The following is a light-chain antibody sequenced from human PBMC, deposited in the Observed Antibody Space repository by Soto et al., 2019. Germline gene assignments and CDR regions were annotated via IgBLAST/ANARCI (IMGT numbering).Light chain of an antibody. J-gene: IGKJ4*01. CDR3: QHYNNWPPQFT. V-gene: IGKV3-15*01. Sequence: EIVLTQSPATLSVSPGERATLSCRASQSVSSNLAWYQQKVGQAPRLLMYGASVRATGVPTRFSGSGSGTVFTLTISSLQSEDFAVYFCQHYNNWPPQFTFGGGTKV. CDR1: QSVSSN. CDR2: GAS.